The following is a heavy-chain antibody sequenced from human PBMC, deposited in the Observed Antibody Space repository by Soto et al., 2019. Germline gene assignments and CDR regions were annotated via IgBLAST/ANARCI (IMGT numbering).Heavy chain of an antibody. CDR1: GFTLSDYY. V-gene: IGHV3-11*01. J-gene: IGHJ6*03. Sequence: QVHLVESGGGLVKPGGSLRLSCEASGFTLSDYYMSWIRQAPGKGLEWVSYISSSGTIDNYADSVKGRFTISRDNAKNALFLQMNGLRAEDTAVYYCARRTMGNYYYMDVWGKGTTVTVSS. D-gene: IGHD3-10*01. CDR3: ARRTMGNYYYMDV. CDR2: ISSSGTID.